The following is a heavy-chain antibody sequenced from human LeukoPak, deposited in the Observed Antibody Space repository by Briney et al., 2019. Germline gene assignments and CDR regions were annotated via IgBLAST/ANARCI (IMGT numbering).Heavy chain of an antibody. CDR1: GFTFSSYG. V-gene: IGHV3-30*02. CDR3: AKVSMTSPFSQDYYYYMDV. J-gene: IGHJ6*03. CDR2: IRYDGSNK. Sequence: PGGSLRLSCAASGFTFSSYGMHWVRQAPGKGLEWVAFIRYDGSNKYYADSVKGRFTISRDNSKNTLYLQMNSLRAEDTAVYYCAKVSMTSPFSQDYYYYMDVWGKGTTVTVSS.